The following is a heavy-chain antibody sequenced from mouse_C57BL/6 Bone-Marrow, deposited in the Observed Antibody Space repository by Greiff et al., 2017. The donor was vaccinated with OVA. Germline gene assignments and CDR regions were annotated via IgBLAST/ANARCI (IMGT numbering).Heavy chain of an antibody. CDR3: ARLFITTVVRYFDY. V-gene: IGHV5-6*01. CDR1: GFTFSSYA. CDR2: ISDGGSYT. Sequence: EVQGVESGGGLVKPGGSLKLSCAASGFTFSSYAMSWVRQTPEKRLEWVATISDGGSYTYYPDSVKGRFTISRDNAKNTLYLQMSSLKSEDTAMYYCARLFITTVVRYFDYWGQGTTLTVSS. J-gene: IGHJ2*01. D-gene: IGHD1-1*01.